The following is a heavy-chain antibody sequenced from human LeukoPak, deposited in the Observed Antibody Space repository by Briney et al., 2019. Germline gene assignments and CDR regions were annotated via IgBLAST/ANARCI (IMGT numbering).Heavy chain of an antibody. CDR3: ARVGGSYFFDY. Sequence: GGSLRLSCAAFGFTVSSNYMSWVRQAPGKGLEWVSVIYSCGSTYYADSVKGRFTISRDNSKNTLYLQMNSLRAEDTAVYYCARVGGSYFFDYWGQGTLVTVSS. CDR2: IYSCGST. J-gene: IGHJ4*02. V-gene: IGHV3-66*01. D-gene: IGHD1-26*01. CDR1: GFTVSSNY.